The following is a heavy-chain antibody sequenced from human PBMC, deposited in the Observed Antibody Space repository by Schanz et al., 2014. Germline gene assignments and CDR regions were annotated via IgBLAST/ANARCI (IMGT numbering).Heavy chain of an antibody. CDR2: INPNSGAT. D-gene: IGHD3-3*01. Sequence: QVQLMQSGAEVKKPGASVKVSCQASGYTFTGYYMHWVRQAPGQGLEWMGWINPNSGATSSAQKFQGRVTMTRDTSINTVYMELSTLTSDDTAVYYCARESVSRTRLFDPWGQGTLVTVSS. J-gene: IGHJ5*02. V-gene: IGHV1-2*02. CDR1: GYTFTGYY. CDR3: ARESVSRTRLFDP.